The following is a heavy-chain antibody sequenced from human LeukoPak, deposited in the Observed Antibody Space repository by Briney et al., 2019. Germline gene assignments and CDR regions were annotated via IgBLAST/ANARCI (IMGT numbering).Heavy chain of an antibody. CDR3: AKMRSSGTNWFDP. V-gene: IGHV3-23*01. J-gene: IGHJ5*02. CDR2: ITDSGHNK. Sequence: GGSLRLSCAASGFTLRNYGMSWVRRAPGKGLEWISGITDSGHNKYYVDSVKGRFTISRDNPNNTLFLQMKSLRVEDTAIYYCAKMRSSGTNWFDPWGQGTLVSVSS. D-gene: IGHD1-14*01. CDR1: GFTLRNYG.